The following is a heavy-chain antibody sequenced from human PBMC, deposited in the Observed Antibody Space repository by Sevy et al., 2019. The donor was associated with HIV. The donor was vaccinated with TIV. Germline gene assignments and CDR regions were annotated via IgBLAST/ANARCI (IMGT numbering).Heavy chain of an antibody. D-gene: IGHD3-22*01. CDR2: ISGSGGST. V-gene: IGHV3-23*01. J-gene: IGHJ3*02. CDR3: AKDATYTMIVVVSQFGASDAFDI. Sequence: GGSLRLSCAASGFTFSSYAMSWVRQAPGKGLEWVSAISGSGGSTYYADSVKGRSTISRDNSKTTLYLQMKSLRAEDTAVYYCAKDATYTMIVVVSQFGASDAFDIWGQGTMVTVSS. CDR1: GFTFSSYA.